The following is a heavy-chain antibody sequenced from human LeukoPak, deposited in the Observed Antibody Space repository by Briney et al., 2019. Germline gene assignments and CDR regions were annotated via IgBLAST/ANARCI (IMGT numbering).Heavy chain of an antibody. V-gene: IGHV4-31*03. CDR2: IYYSGST. CDR1: GGSISSGGYY. J-gene: IGHJ3*02. CDR3: ARDHGVYAFDI. Sequence: PSETLSLTCTVSGGSISSGGYYWSWIRQHPGKGLEWIGYIYYSGSTYYNPSLKSRVTISVDTSKNQFSLKRSSVTAADTAVYYCARDHGVYAFDIWGQGTMVTVSS. D-gene: IGHD2-8*01.